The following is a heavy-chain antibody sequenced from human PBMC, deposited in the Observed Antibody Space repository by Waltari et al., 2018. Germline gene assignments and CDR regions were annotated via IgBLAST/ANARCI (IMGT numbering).Heavy chain of an antibody. Sequence: EVQLLESGGGLVQPGGSLRLSCTASALSFSTYGMTWVRQAPGKGLEWVSSISPNSISTYYADSVKGRFTISRDNSKSTVILQLSSLRVEDTAIYYCAKGQGGRRWYFDYWGQGSQVTVSS. CDR1: ALSFSTYG. J-gene: IGHJ4*02. CDR3: AKGQGGRRWYFDY. D-gene: IGHD3-16*01. V-gene: IGHV3-23*01. CDR2: ISPNSIST.